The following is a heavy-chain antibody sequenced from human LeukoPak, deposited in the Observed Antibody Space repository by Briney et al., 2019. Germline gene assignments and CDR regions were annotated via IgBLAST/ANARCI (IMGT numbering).Heavy chain of an antibody. CDR3: AKDPHSGSYYDLDY. CDR1: GFTFSSYW. J-gene: IGHJ4*02. D-gene: IGHD1-26*01. V-gene: IGHV3-7*01. Sequence: GGSLRLSCAASGFTFSSYWMSWVRQAPGKGLQWLADIKQDGGEKSYVDSAKGRFTISRANAKNSLYLQMNSLRAEDTAVYYCAKDPHSGSYYDLDYWGQGTLVTVSS. CDR2: IKQDGGEK.